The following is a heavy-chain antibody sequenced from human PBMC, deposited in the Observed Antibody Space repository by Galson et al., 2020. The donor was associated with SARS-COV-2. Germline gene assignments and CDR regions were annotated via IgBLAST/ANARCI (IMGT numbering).Heavy chain of an antibody. J-gene: IGHJ6*02. V-gene: IGHV3-13*01. Sequence: GGSLRLSCAASGFTFSSYDMHWVRQATGKGLEWVSAIGTAGDTYYPGSVKGRFTISRENAKNSLYLQMNSLRAGDTAVYYCARGITMVRGVIRRYYYYGMDVWGQGTTVTVSS. CDR2: IGTAGDT. CDR1: GFTFSSYD. D-gene: IGHD3-10*01. CDR3: ARGITMVRGVIRRYYYYGMDV.